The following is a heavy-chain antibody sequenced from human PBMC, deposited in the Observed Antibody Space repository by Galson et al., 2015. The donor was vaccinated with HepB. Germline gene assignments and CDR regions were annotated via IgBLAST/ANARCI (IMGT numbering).Heavy chain of an antibody. V-gene: IGHV3-9*01. D-gene: IGHD6-19*01. CDR3: AKGSYSSGWYWFDP. J-gene: IGHJ5*02. CDR2: ISWNSGNI. Sequence: SLRLSCAASGFTFGDYAMHWVRQAPGKGLEWVSGISWNSGNIGYADSVKGRFTTSRDNAKNSLYLQMNSLRAEDTALYYCAKGSYSSGWYWFDPWGQGTLVTVSS. CDR1: GFTFGDYA.